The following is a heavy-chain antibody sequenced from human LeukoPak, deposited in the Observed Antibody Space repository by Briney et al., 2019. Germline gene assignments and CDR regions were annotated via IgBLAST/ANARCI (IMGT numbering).Heavy chain of an antibody. V-gene: IGHV3-21*01. CDR1: GFTFSSYS. D-gene: IGHD6-19*01. J-gene: IGHJ4*02. Sequence: NPGGSLRLSCAASGFTFSSYSMDWVRQAPGKGLEWVSYISSSSRYIYYADSVRGRFTISRDNAENSLYLQMNGLRAEDTAVYYCVRDRGDSGWYIADFDYWGQGTLVTVSS. CDR2: ISSSSRYI. CDR3: VRDRGDSGWYIADFDY.